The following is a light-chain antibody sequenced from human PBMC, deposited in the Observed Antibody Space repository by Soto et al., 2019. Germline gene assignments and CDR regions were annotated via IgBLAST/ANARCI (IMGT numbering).Light chain of an antibody. CDR3: QSYDVSLRGVQ. CDR1: SSNIGAGYD. Sequence: QSVLTQPPSVSGAPGQRVTISCTGSSSNIGAGYDVHWYQQLPGTAPNHLIHDSTNRPSGVPDRFSVSKSGTSASLAIAGLQADDEAVYYCQSYDVSLRGVQFGGGTKLTVL. V-gene: IGLV1-40*01. J-gene: IGLJ2*01. CDR2: DST.